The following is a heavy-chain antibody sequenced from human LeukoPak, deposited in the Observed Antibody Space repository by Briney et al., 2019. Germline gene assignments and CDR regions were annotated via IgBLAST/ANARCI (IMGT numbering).Heavy chain of an antibody. V-gene: IGHV3-15*01. Sequence: GGSLRLSCAASGFTLSSAYMSWVRQAPGKGLEWVGRIRSKTDGGTIDYAAPVKDRFTITRDDSKNTLYLQMNSLKAEDTAVYYCTTALDGTVRNCYWGQVTLVTVSS. CDR2: IRSKTDGGTI. J-gene: IGHJ4*02. CDR3: TTALDGTVRNCY. D-gene: IGHD6-19*01. CDR1: GFTLSSAY.